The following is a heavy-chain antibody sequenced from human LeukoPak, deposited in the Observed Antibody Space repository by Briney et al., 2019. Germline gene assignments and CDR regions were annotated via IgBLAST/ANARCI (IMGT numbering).Heavy chain of an antibody. Sequence: GGSLRLSCAASGFTFRSYAMHWVRQTPGTGLGWVAVVAHDGNSTQYADSVRGRFTISRDNSRNTMSLHMDTLRPEDTAVYYCARDASLYDGKSGWFDPWGQGTLVTVSS. V-gene: IGHV3-30*04. D-gene: IGHD3-22*01. CDR1: GFTFRSYA. CDR3: ARDASLYDGKSGWFDP. J-gene: IGHJ5*02. CDR2: VAHDGNST.